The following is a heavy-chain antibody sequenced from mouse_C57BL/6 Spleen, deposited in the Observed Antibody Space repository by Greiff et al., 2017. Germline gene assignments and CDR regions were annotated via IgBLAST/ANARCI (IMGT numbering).Heavy chain of an antibody. CDR2: ILPGSGST. CDR1: GYTFTGYW. CDR3: ATSNWDDVYYAMDY. J-gene: IGHJ4*01. V-gene: IGHV1-9*01. D-gene: IGHD4-1*01. Sequence: VQLQQSGAELMKPGASVKLSCKATGYTFTGYWIEWIGEILPGSGSTNYNEKFKGKGTFTADRSSNTAYMQLSSLTTEDSAIYYCATSNWDDVYYAMDYWGQGTSVTVSA.